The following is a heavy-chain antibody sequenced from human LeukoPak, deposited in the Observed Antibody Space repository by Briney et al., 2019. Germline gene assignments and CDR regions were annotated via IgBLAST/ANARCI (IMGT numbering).Heavy chain of an antibody. CDR1: GGSISSNNW. Sequence: SETLSLTCAVSGGSISSNNWWNWVRQPPGKGLEWIGEIYHSGSTNYNPSLESRVTISVHTSKNQFSLKLSSVTAADTAVYYCARDGYLAADYWGQGTLVTVSS. D-gene: IGHD2-2*03. V-gene: IGHV4-4*02. CDR2: IYHSGST. J-gene: IGHJ4*02. CDR3: ARDGYLAADY.